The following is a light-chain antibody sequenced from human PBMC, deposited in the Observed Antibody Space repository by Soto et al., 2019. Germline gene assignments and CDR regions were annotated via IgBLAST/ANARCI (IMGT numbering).Light chain of an antibody. CDR2: QAS. CDR3: LHYQRDWT. J-gene: IGKJ1*01. V-gene: IGKV1-5*03. CDR1: QSISRQ. Sequence: DIQMTQSPSTLSASVGDRVSITCRASQSISRQLAWYQQKPGKHPNLLIYQASNLETGDPSRFTASGSGTEFTLTISSLQPDDLATYYCLHYQRDWTFGQGTKVEVK.